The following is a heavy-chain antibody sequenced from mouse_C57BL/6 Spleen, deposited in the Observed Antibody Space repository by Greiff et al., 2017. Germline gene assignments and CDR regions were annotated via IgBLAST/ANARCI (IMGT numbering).Heavy chain of an antibody. CDR3: TGGSYWYFDV. CDR1: GFNIKDDY. CDR2: IEPENGDT. Sequence: VQLQQSGAELVRPGASVKLSCTASGFNIKDDYMHWVKQRPEQGLEWIGWIEPENGDTEYASKFQGKATITADTSSNTAYLQLSSLTSEDTAVYYCTGGSYWYFDVWGTGTTVTVSS. V-gene: IGHV14-4*01. J-gene: IGHJ1*03.